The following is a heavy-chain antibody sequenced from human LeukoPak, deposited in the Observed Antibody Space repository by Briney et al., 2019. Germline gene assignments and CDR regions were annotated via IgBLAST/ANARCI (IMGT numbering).Heavy chain of an antibody. J-gene: IGHJ4*02. CDR1: GFTFSTYW. D-gene: IGHD7-27*01. CDR2: VKEDGSEK. CDR3: AKNWGWFDY. Sequence: GGSLRLSCAASGFTFSTYWMNWVRQAPGQGLEWVATVKEDGSEKYYMDSVKGRFIIFRDNAKNSLYLQMNSLRAEDTAVYHCAKNWGWFDYWGQGTLVTVSS. V-gene: IGHV3-7*05.